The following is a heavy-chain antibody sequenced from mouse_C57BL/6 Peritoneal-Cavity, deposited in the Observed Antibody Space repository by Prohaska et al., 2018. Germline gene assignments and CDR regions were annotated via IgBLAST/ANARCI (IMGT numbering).Heavy chain of an antibody. CDR3: VKSTVVFDY. J-gene: IGHJ2*01. D-gene: IGHD1-1*01. Sequence: EVKLVESGGGLVQPGGSLSLSCAASGFTFTDYYISWVRHPPGKALEWLGFIRNKANGYTTEYSASVNGRFTISRDNSQSILYLQMNALRAEDSATYYCVKSTVVFDYWGQGTNLTSAS. CDR1: GFTFTDYY. CDR2: IRNKANGYTT. V-gene: IGHV7-3*01.